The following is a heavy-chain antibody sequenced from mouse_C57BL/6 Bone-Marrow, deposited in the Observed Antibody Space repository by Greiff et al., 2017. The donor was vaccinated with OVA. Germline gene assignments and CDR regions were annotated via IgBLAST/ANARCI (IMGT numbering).Heavy chain of an antibody. CDR1: GFNIKDYY. CDR2: IDPEAGDP. CDR3: ARESRG. J-gene: IGHJ1*03. Sequence: VHVKQSGAELVKPGASVKLSCTASGFNIKDYYMHWVQQTPEQGLEWIGTIDPEAGDPKYAPTFPGTATITAATSSNTAYLQLSSLTSEDTAVYYCARESRGWGTGTTVTVSS. V-gene: IGHV14-2*01.